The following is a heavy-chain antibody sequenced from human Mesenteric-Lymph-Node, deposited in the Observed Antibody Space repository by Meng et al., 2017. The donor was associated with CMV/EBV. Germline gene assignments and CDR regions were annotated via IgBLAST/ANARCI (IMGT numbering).Heavy chain of an antibody. CDR3: ARDTLTYSYGPGWIDP. Sequence: QLNRQESAPRRGKPWKTLSLKCTVSGGSIRSSWHSWGWIRQPPGKGLEWIGSIFYSGSAHYNPALESRVTISIDKSKNEFFLNLGSVTAADTAMYFCARDTLTYSYGPGWIDPWGQGTLVTVSS. CDR1: GGSIRSSWHS. J-gene: IGHJ5*02. CDR2: IFYSGSA. D-gene: IGHD3-10*01. V-gene: IGHV4-39*02.